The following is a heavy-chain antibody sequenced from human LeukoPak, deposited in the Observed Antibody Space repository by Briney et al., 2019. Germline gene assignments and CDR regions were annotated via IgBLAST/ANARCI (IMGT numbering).Heavy chain of an antibody. CDR1: GLTFHTSA. Sequence: SVKVSCKASGLTFHTSAMQWVRQARGQRLEWIGWIVLGSGNTVYSHKFHDRVIITRDMSTSTVYMELDSLGSEDTAVYYCAAQRGASLHDFWSTRLFDPWGQGTLVTVSS. J-gene: IGHJ5*02. V-gene: IGHV1-58*02. CDR3: AAQRGASLHDFWSTRLFDP. D-gene: IGHD3-3*01. CDR2: IVLGSGNT.